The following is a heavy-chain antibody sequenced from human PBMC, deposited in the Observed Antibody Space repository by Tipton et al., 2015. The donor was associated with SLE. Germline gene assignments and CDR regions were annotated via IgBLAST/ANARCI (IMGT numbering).Heavy chain of an antibody. D-gene: IGHD6-6*01. CDR2: IRYDGGDE. CDR3: GRGSSSRDY. J-gene: IGHJ4*02. Sequence: SLRLSCAASGFTFTSYSMNWVRQAPGKGLEWVAYIRYDGGDERYADSVRGRFTISRDNSKNTLYLQMNSLRVEDTAIYYCGRGSSSRDYWGQGTLVTVSS. V-gene: IGHV3-30*02. CDR1: GFTFTSYS.